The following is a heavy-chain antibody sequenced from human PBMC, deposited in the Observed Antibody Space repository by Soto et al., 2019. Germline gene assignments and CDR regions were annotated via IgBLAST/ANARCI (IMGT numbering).Heavy chain of an antibody. V-gene: IGHV3-48*03. CDR3: ARAILFSGWFSYYYYGMDV. J-gene: IGHJ6*02. CDR1: GFTFSSYE. Sequence: EVQLVESGGGLVQPGGSLRLSCAASGFTFSSYEMNWVRQAPGKGLEWVSYISSSGSTIYYADSVKGRFTISRDNAKNSLYLQMNSLRAEDTAVYYCARAILFSGWFSYYYYGMDVWGQGTTVTVSS. D-gene: IGHD6-19*01. CDR2: ISSSGSTI.